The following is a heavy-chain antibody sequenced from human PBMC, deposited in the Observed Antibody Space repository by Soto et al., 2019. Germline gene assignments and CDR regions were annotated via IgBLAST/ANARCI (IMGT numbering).Heavy chain of an antibody. V-gene: IGHV3-48*03. J-gene: IGHJ6*02. Sequence: PGGSLRLSCAASGFTFSSYEMNWVRQAPGKGLEWVSYISSSGSTIYYADSVKGRFTISRDNAKNSLYLQMNSLRAEDTAVYYCARGGPYYYDSSGANSYGMDVWGQGTTVTVSS. CDR1: GFTFSSYE. D-gene: IGHD3-22*01. CDR2: ISSSGSTI. CDR3: ARGGPYYYDSSGANSYGMDV.